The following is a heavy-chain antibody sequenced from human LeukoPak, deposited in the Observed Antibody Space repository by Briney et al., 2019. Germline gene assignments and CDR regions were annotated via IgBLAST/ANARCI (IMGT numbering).Heavy chain of an antibody. CDR1: GGSISSYY. Sequence: SETLSLTCTVSGGSISSYYWSWIRQPPGKGLEWVWYIYSSGSTNYNPSRKSPVTISVGTSKNQSSLKMSSVTAADTAVYYCARAYSSSSSYYYYMDVWGKGTTVTVSS. J-gene: IGHJ6*03. D-gene: IGHD6-6*01. V-gene: IGHV4-4*09. CDR2: IYSSGST. CDR3: ARAYSSSSSYYYYMDV.